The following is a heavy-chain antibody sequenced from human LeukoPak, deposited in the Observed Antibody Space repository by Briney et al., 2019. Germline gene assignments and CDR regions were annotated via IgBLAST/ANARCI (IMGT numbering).Heavy chain of an antibody. CDR2: IYSGGST. CDR1: GFTFSSNY. J-gene: IGHJ3*01. Sequence: GGSLRLSCAASGFTFSSNYMSWVRQAPGKGLEWVSVIYSGGSTYYAGSVKGRFTISRDKSENTLYLQMNSLRAEDTAVYYCAKSGGGYYDTSGSVWGQGTMVTVSP. V-gene: IGHV3-66*02. CDR3: AKSGGGYYDTSGSV. D-gene: IGHD3-22*01.